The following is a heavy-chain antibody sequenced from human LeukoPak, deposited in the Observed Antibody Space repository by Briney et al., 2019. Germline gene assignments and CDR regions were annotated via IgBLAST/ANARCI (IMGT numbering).Heavy chain of an antibody. D-gene: IGHD5-12*01. CDR3: ARAYSGYDLGFDY. CDR2: IYHSGST. J-gene: IGHJ4*02. V-gene: IGHV4-4*02. Sequence: PSRTLSLTCGVSGGSISSSNWWSWVRQPPGKGPEGIGEIYHSGSTNYSPSLKSRLSISVDKSKNQFSLKLSSVTAADTAVYYCARAYSGYDLGFDYWGQGTLVTVSS. CDR1: GGSISSSNW.